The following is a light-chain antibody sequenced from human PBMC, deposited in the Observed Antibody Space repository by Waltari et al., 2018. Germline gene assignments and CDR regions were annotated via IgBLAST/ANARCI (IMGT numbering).Light chain of an antibody. Sequence: ELVLTQSPGTLSLSQGERATLSCRASQSVSSSYLAWYQQKPGQAPRLLIYGASSRATGIPDRFSGSGSGTDFTLTISRLEPEDFAVYYCQQYGSSLYTFGQGTKLEIK. J-gene: IGKJ2*01. CDR3: QQYGSSLYT. CDR2: GAS. CDR1: QSVSSSY. V-gene: IGKV3-20*01.